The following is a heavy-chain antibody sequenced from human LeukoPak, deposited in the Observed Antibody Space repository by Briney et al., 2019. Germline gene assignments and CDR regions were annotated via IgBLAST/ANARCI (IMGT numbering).Heavy chain of an antibody. J-gene: IGHJ4*02. CDR2: IHHGGST. Sequence: PSQTLSLTCTVSGGSISSGGYYWSWIRQHLGKGPEWIGYIHHGGSTYYNPSLKSRVSISVDTSMNQFSLNLTSVTAADTAIYFCARVVGDYFDYWGQGTLVTVSS. CDR1: GGSISSGGYY. CDR3: ARVVGDYFDY. D-gene: IGHD1-26*01. V-gene: IGHV4-31*03.